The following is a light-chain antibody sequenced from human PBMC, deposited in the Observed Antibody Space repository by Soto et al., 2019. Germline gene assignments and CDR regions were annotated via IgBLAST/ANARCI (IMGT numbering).Light chain of an antibody. CDR2: DAS. Sequence: EIVLTQSPATLSLSPGERATLSCRASQNVISNNLTWYQQKPGQAPRLLIYDASNRATGIPARFSGSGSGTDFTLTISSLEPEDFAVYYCQQRNNWLTFGGGTKVEIK. CDR1: QNVISN. J-gene: IGKJ4*01. CDR3: QQRNNWLT. V-gene: IGKV3-11*01.